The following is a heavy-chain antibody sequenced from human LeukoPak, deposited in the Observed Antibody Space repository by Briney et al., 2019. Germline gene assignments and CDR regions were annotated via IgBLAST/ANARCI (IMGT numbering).Heavy chain of an antibody. CDR2: IKQDGSEK. CDR1: GFTFSNYW. D-gene: IGHD1-26*01. V-gene: IGHV3-7*01. Sequence: GGSLRLSCVASGFTFSNYWMSWVRQAPGKGLEWVANIKQDGSEKYYVDSVKGRFTISRDNAKKSLYLQMNSLRAEDTAVYYCARDSRNSGSYYPGYWGQGTLVTVSS. J-gene: IGHJ4*02. CDR3: ARDSRNSGSYYPGY.